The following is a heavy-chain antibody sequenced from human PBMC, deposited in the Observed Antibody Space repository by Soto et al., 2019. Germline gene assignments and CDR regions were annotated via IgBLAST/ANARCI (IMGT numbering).Heavy chain of an antibody. CDR1: GYTFTNFD. CDR2: ISPYNGNT. V-gene: IGHV1-18*01. CDR3: ARGSAYFEF. J-gene: IGHJ4*02. Sequence: ASVNVACKASGYTFTNFDINWVRQAPGQGIEWMGSISPYNGNTYYGQNFQCRLTMTKDTSTRTGYMELRSLRSEDTAVYFCARGSAYFEFWGQGXLVTVSS.